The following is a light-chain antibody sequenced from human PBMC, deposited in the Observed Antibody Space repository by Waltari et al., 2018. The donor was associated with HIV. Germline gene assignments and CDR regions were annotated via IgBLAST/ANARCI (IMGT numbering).Light chain of an antibody. J-gene: IGKJ1*01. CDR2: KAS. Sequence: DIQMTQFPSTLSASVGDRVTIACRASQTIDRWLAWYQQKPGKAPRLLMYKASTLQSGVPYRFSGSGSGTEFTLTISSLQPDYFATYYCQQYNSYPRTFGQGTKVEIK. CDR3: QQYNSYPRT. CDR1: QTIDRW. V-gene: IGKV1-5*03.